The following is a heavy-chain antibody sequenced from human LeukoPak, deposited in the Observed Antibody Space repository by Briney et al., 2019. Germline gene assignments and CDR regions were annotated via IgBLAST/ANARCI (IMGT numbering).Heavy chain of an antibody. CDR3: ARSPGIAAAGTPLRY. J-gene: IGHJ4*02. D-gene: IGHD6-13*01. CDR2: ISYDGSNK. Sequence: GGSLRLSCAASGFTFSSYAMHWVRQAPGKGLEWVAVISYDGSNKYYADSVKGRFTISRDNSKNTLYLQMNSLRAEDTAVYYCARSPGIAAAGTPLRYWGQGTLVTVSS. V-gene: IGHV3-30-3*01. CDR1: GFTFSSYA.